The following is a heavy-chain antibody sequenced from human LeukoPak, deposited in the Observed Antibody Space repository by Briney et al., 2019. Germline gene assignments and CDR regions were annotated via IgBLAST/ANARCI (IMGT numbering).Heavy chain of an antibody. CDR2: IYYSGNT. Sequence: SETLSLTCTVSGGSISGDHWNWIRQPPGKGLEWIGNIYYSGNTNYNPSLKSRVTISVDTSKNQFALKLSSVTAADTAVYYCARSIIGTRSKFDYWGQGILVTVSS. V-gene: IGHV4-59*08. J-gene: IGHJ4*02. CDR1: GGSISGDH. CDR3: ARSIIGTRSKFDY. D-gene: IGHD1/OR15-1a*01.